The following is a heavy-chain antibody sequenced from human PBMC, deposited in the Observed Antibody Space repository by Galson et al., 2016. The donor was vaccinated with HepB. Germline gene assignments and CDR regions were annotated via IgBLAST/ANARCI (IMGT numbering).Heavy chain of an antibody. CDR3: ARPAANAFDI. J-gene: IGHJ3*02. V-gene: IGHV4-39*01. CDR1: GGSISSSSYY. Sequence: TLSLTCTVSGGSISSSSYYWDWIRQPPGKGLEWIRSIYYSGSTYYNPSLKSRVIISVDTSKNQFSLRLSSLTAADTAVYYCARPAANAFDIWGQGTMVTVSS. CDR2: IYYSGST.